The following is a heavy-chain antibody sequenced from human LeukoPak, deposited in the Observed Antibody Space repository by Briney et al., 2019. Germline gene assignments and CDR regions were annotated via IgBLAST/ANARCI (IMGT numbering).Heavy chain of an antibody. Sequence: GGSLRLSCAASGFTFSSYAMSCGREAPVKGLEWVSAISGSGGRTYYADSVKSRFTISRDNSKHTLYLQMNSLRAEDTAVYYCAKDQQYQLLDAFDIWGQGTMVTVSS. CDR3: AKDQQYQLLDAFDI. CDR1: GFTFSSYA. V-gene: IGHV3-23*01. J-gene: IGHJ3*02. CDR2: ISGSGGRT. D-gene: IGHD2-2*01.